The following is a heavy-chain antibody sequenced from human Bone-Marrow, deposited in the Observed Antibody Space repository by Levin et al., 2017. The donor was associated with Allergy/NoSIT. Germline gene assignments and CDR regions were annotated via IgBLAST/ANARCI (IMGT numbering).Heavy chain of an antibody. CDR2: TYYNGST. V-gene: IGHV4-30-4*01. CDR1: GGSISSDNYY. CDR3: ARVRDGYNFGDYYFDS. D-gene: IGHD5-24*01. J-gene: IGHJ4*02. Sequence: SCTVSGGSISSDNYYWTWIRQPPGKGLECIGYTYYNGSTYYNPSLKSRVTISVDTSKNQFSLKLDSVTAADTAVYYCARVRDGYNFGDYYFDSGGQGTLVIVSS.